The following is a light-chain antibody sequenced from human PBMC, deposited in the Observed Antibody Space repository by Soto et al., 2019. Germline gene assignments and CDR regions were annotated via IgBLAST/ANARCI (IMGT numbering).Light chain of an antibody. CDR2: DVS. J-gene: IGLJ1*01. Sequence: QSALTQPRSESGSPGQSVTISCTGTSSDVGGYNYVSWYQQHPGKAPKCIIYDVSKRPSGVPDRISGSKSGNTASLTISGLQAEDEADYYCCSYAGSYTYVFGTGTKVTVL. CDR1: SSDVGGYNY. V-gene: IGLV2-11*01. CDR3: CSYAGSYTYV.